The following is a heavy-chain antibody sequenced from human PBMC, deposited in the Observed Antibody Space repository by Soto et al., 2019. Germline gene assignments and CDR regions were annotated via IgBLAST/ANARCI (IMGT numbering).Heavy chain of an antibody. CDR3: ARRRDYFDY. Sequence: GGSLRLSCAASGSTFSYYCMSWIRQSPGKGLEWLSYINSGGSAIYYADSVKGRFTISRDNAKNSLYLQMNSLRAEDTAVYYCARRRDYFDYWGQGTLVTVSS. J-gene: IGHJ4*02. CDR1: GSTFSYYC. V-gene: IGHV3-11*01. CDR2: INSGGSAI.